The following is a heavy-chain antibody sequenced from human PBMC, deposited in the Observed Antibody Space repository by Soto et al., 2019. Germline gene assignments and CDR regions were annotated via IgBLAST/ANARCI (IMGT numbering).Heavy chain of an antibody. CDR3: ARDPDDDYGDFGFDY. Sequence: QVPLVQSGAEVKKPGASVKVSCKASGYTFTSYGISWVRQAPGQGLEWMGWISAYTGNTNYAQKLQGSVTMTTDTSTSTAYMELRSLRSDDTAVYYCARDPDDDYGDFGFDYWGQGTLVTVSS. D-gene: IGHD4-17*01. V-gene: IGHV1-18*01. J-gene: IGHJ4*02. CDR2: ISAYTGNT. CDR1: GYTFTSYG.